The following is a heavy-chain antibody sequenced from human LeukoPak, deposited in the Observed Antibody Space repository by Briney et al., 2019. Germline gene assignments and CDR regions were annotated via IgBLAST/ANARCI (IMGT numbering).Heavy chain of an antibody. CDR2: IYTSGST. V-gene: IGHV4-4*09. D-gene: IGHD6-6*01. CDR1: GGSISSYY. Sequence: KSSETLSLTCTVSGGSISSYYWSWIRQPPGKGLEWIGYIYTSGSTNYNPSLKSRVTISVDTSKNQFSLKLSSVTAAGTAVYYCAREGYSSSSGAFDIWGQGTMVTVSS. J-gene: IGHJ3*02. CDR3: AREGYSSSSGAFDI.